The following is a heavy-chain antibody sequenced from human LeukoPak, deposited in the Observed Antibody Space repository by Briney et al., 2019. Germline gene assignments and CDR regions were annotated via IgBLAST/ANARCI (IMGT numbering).Heavy chain of an antibody. V-gene: IGHV3-7*01. J-gene: IGHJ4*02. D-gene: IGHD2-2*01. CDR2: IKHDGSAQ. Sequence: GGSLRLSCVASGFTFSSYWMMWARQSPGKGLEWVANIKHDGSAQYYGDSVKVRFTISRDNAKNSLYLQMNSLRAEDTAVYYCARVIVLVPGASDHFDYWGQGTLATVHS. CDR1: GFTFSSYW. CDR3: ARVIVLVPGASDHFDY.